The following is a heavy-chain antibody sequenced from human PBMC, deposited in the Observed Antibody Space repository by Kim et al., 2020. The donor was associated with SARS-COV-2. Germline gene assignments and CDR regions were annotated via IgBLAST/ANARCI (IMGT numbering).Heavy chain of an antibody. CDR2: ISYDGSNK. V-gene: IGHV3-30*04. D-gene: IGHD2-15*01. CDR3: AGDASDCSGGSCSFDY. J-gene: IGHJ4*02. Sequence: GGSLRLSCAASGFTFSSYAMHWVRQAPGKGLEWVAVISYDGSNKYYVDSVKGRFTNSRDNSKNTLYLQMNSLRAEDTAVYYCAGDASDCSGGSCSFDYWGQGTLVPGS. CDR1: GFTFSSYA.